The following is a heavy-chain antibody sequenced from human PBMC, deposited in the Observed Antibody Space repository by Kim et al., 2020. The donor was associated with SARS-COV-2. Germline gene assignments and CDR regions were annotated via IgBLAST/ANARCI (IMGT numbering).Heavy chain of an antibody. D-gene: IGHD2-21*02. CDR3: GRVTDGDGY. J-gene: IGHJ4*02. Sequence: GGSLRLSCAASGFTFSNYWMHWVRQAPGKGLVWVSHIKTDGSNTNYADPVKGRFTISRDNAKNMLYLQMNSLRVDDTAVYHCGRVTDGDGYWGQGTLVTVSS. V-gene: IGHV3-74*01. CDR2: IKTDGSNT. CDR1: GFTFSNYW.